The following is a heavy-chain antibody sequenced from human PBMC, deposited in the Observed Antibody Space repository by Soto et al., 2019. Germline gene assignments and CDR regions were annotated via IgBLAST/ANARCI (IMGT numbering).Heavy chain of an antibody. CDR2: IRSKAYGGTT. V-gene: IGHV3-49*04. Sequence: GSQRLSCTAAGFTFGDSARSWVRQAPGKGLEWVGFIRSKAYGGTTEYAASVKGRFTISRDDSKSIAYLQMNSLKTEDTAVYYCTRYSIETSYWGQGTLVTVSS. J-gene: IGHJ1*01. D-gene: IGHD1-26*01. CDR1: GFTFGDSA. CDR3: TRYSIETSY.